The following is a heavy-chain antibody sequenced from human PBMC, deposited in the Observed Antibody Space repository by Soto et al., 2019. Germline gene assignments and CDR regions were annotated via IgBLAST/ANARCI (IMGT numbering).Heavy chain of an antibody. J-gene: IGHJ4*02. V-gene: IGHV4-38-2*02. Sequence: SETLSLTCAVSGDSITSIYHWAWIRQPPGRGLEWVGYVYSTGSTYYNPSLKSRISMSVDTSKNQFSLILSSVSAADTAVYYCARDAIRGSAAMKTYWGLGTLVTVSS. CDR3: ARDAIRGSAAMKTY. CDR2: VYSTGST. CDR1: GDSITSIYH.